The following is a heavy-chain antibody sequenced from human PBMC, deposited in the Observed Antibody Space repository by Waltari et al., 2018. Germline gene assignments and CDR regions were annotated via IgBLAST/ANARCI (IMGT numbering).Heavy chain of an antibody. V-gene: IGHV3-23*01. CDR2: ISGSGGST. Sequence: EVQLLESGGGLVQPGGSLRLSCAASGFTFRSYAMSWVRQAPGKGLEWVSAISGSGGSTYYADSVKGRFTISRDNSKNTLYLQMNSLRAEDTAVYYCAKVWGVIIAFDIWGQGTMVTVSS. D-gene: IGHD3-10*01. J-gene: IGHJ3*02. CDR3: AKVWGVIIAFDI. CDR1: GFTFRSYA.